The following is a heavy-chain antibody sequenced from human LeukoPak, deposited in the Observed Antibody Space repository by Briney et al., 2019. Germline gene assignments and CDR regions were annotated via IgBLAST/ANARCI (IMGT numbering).Heavy chain of an antibody. J-gene: IGHJ5*02. CDR1: GGSFSGYY. CDR2: INHSGST. V-gene: IGHV4-34*01. CDR3: ARVASGSGVNWFDP. Sequence: ASETLSLTCAVYGGSFSGYYWSWIRQPPGKGLEWIGEINHSGSTNYNPSLKSRVTISVDTSKNQSSLKLSSVTAADTAVYYCARVASGSGVNWFDPGAREPWSPSPQ. D-gene: IGHD3-10*01.